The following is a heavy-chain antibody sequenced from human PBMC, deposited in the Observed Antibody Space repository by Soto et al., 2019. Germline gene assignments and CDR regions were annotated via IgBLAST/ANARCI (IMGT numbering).Heavy chain of an antibody. Sequence: QVQLVESGGGVVQPGRSLRLSCAASGFTFSSYGMHWVRQAPGKGLEWVAVIWYDGSNKYYADSVKGRFTISRDNSKNTLYLQMNSLRAEDTAVXXXXXELYCSGGSCYHAXXXWGQXT. CDR3: XXELYCSGGSCYHAXXX. V-gene: IGHV3-33*01. CDR1: GFTFSSYG. CDR2: IWYDGSNK. J-gene: IGHJ1*01. D-gene: IGHD2-15*01.